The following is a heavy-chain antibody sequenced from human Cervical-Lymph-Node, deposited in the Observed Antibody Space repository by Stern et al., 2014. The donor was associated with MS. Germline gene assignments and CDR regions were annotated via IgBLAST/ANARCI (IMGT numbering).Heavy chain of an antibody. Sequence: QVQLVESGPGLVKPSETLSLTCTVSGASLSRYYWNWIRQSAEKGLEWIGHIYSTGGAYYNPSFAGRVTLSVDTSKSKVSLTLSSVTAADTALYFCASQRGYGYAFDSWGQGTVVTVSS. CDR3: ASQRGYGYAFDS. D-gene: IGHD5-18*01. J-gene: IGHJ3*01. CDR1: GASLSRYY. V-gene: IGHV4-4*07. CDR2: IYSTGGA.